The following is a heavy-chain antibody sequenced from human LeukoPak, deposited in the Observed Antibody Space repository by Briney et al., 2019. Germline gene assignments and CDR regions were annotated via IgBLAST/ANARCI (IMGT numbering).Heavy chain of an antibody. CDR1: GFTFSNHD. CDR2: INYSGVST. D-gene: IGHD2-21*02. V-gene: IGHV3-23*01. J-gene: IGHJ3*02. CDR3: ARVVPRGVNCGGDCYDAFDI. Sequence: GGSLRLSCAASGFTFSNHDMTWIRQAPGKGLEWVSVINYSGVSTNYADSVKGRFTISRDNAKKSLYLQMNSLRAEDTALYYCARVVPRGVNCGGDCYDAFDIWGQGIMVTVSS.